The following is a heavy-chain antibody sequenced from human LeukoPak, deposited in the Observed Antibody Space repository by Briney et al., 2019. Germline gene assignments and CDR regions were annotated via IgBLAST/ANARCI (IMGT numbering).Heavy chain of an antibody. CDR2: ISSDESNK. CDR1: GFTFSSCS. J-gene: IGHJ4*02. V-gene: IGHV3-30*14. Sequence: GGSLRLSCAGSGFTFSSCSMHWVRQAPGKGLEWVAVISSDESNKYYADSVKGRFTISRDNSKNTLYLQMNSLRAEDTAVYYCARGPSGYHNTGGQGTLVTVSS. CDR3: ARGPSGYHNT. D-gene: IGHD5-12*01.